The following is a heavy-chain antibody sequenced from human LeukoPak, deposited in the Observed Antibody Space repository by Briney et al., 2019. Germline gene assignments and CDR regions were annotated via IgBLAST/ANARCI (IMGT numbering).Heavy chain of an antibody. J-gene: IGHJ4*02. Sequence: GGSLRLSCAASGFTVGSNYMCWVRQAPGKGLEWVSVIYSGGSTYYADSVKGRFTISRDNAKNSLYLQMNSLRAEDTAVYYCARDSDANVLRYFDWLSDFDYWGQGTLVTVSS. CDR2: IYSGGST. D-gene: IGHD3-9*01. CDR3: ARDSDANVLRYFDWLSDFDY. V-gene: IGHV3-66*01. CDR1: GFTVGSNY.